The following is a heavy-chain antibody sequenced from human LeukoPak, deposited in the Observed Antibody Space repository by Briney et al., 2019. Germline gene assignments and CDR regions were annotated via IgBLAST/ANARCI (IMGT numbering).Heavy chain of an antibody. CDR1: GFTFSTYA. CDR3: AKSPVSSCRGSFCYPFDY. V-gene: IGHV3-23*01. CDR2: ISGSDDGT. J-gene: IGHJ4*02. Sequence: GGSLRLSCAASGFTFSTYAMSWIRQIPGKGLEWVSAISGSDDGTYYADSVKGRFTISRDNSRNTLYLQMNTLRAEDTAVYFCAKSPVSSCRGSFCYPFDYWGQGNLVTVSS. D-gene: IGHD2-15*01.